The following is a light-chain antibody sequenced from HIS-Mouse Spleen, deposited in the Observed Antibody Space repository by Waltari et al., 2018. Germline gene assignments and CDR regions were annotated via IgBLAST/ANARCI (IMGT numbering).Light chain of an antibody. V-gene: IGLV3-1*01. CDR3: QAWDSSTYV. CDR2: QDS. J-gene: IGLJ1*01. CDR1: KLGDKY. Sequence: SYELTQPPSVSVSPGQTASITCSGDKLGDKYACWYQQKPGQSPVLVIYQDSKRPSGIRERFSGSKSGNTATLTIGGTQAMDEADYYCQAWDSSTYVFGTGTKVTVL.